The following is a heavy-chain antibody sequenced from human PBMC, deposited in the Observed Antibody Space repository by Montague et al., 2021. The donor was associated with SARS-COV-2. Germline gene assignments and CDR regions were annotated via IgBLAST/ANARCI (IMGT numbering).Heavy chain of an antibody. J-gene: IGHJ4*02. Sequence: SLRLSCAASGFTFSYFEMNWVRQAPGKGLEWISYISGAGTTIYYADSVQGRFTISRDNAKKSLYLQMNSLRAEDTAVYYCARDLVVTDGISDYWGQGTLVTVSS. V-gene: IGHV3-48*03. CDR3: ARDLVVTDGISDY. CDR2: ISGAGTTI. CDR1: GFTFSYFE. D-gene: IGHD2-8*02.